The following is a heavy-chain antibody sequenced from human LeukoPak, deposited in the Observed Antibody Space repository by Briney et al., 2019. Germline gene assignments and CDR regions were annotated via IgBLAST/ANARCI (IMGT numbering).Heavy chain of an antibody. Sequence: SETLSLTCAVYGGSFSGYYWSWIRQPPGKGLEWIGEINHSGSTNYNPSLKSRVTISVDTPKNQFSLKLSSVTAADTAVYYCARGSNTAMVTWGQGTLVTVSS. CDR2: INHSGST. CDR1: GGSFSGYY. CDR3: ARGSNTAMVT. V-gene: IGHV4-34*01. D-gene: IGHD5-18*01. J-gene: IGHJ5*02.